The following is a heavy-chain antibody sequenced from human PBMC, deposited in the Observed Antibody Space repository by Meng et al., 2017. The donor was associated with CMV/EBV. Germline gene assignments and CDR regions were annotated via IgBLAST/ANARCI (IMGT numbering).Heavy chain of an antibody. V-gene: IGHV3-30*02. CDR2: IRYDGSNK. CDR1: EFTFSSFG. CDR3: AREFFNWNYSVVAFDI. D-gene: IGHD1-7*01. Sequence: GESLKISCAASEFTFSSFGMHWVRQPPGKGLEWVAFIRYDGSNKKYGDSVKGRFTISRDNSKNTLYLQMNSLRAEDTAVYYCAREFFNWNYSVVAFDIWGQGTMVTVSS. J-gene: IGHJ3*02.